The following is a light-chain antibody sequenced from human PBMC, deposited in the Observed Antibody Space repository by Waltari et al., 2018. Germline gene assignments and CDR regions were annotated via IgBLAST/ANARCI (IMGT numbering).Light chain of an antibody. J-gene: IGKJ1*01. CDR3: QQYGSSPGT. V-gene: IGKV3-20*01. CDR2: GAS. Sequence: EIVLTQSPGTLSLSPGERATLSCRAGQSVSSSYLAWYQQKPGQAPRLLIDGASSRATGIPDRFSGSGSGTDVTLTISRLEPEDFAVYYCQQYGSSPGTFGQGTKVEIK. CDR1: QSVSSSY.